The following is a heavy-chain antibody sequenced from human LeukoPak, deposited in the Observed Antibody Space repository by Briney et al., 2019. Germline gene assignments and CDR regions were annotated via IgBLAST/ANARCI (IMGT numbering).Heavy chain of an antibody. V-gene: IGHV4-38-2*02. CDR2: IYHSGST. CDR1: GYSISSGYH. Sequence: PSETLSLTCTVSGYSISSGYHWGWIRPPPGKGLEWIGSIYHSGSTYYNPSLKSRVTISVDTSKNQFSLKLSSVTAADTAVYYCARFSEYYHSSVHYLDYWGQGTLVSVSS. CDR3: ARFSEYYHSSVHYLDY. D-gene: IGHD3-22*01. J-gene: IGHJ4*02.